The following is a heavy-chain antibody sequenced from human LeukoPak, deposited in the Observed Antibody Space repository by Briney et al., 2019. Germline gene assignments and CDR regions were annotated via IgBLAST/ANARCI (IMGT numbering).Heavy chain of an antibody. CDR3: ARRGYDYYDSSGPNYYFDY. D-gene: IGHD3-22*01. CDR2: IYYSGST. J-gene: IGHJ4*02. V-gene: IGHV4-39*01. CDR1: GGSIGSSSYH. Sequence: PSETLSLTCTVSGGSIGSSSYHWGWIRQPPGKGLEWIGSIYYSGSTYYNPSLKSRVTISVDTSKNQFSLKLSSVTAADTAVYYCARRGYDYYDSSGPNYYFDYWGQGTLVTVSS.